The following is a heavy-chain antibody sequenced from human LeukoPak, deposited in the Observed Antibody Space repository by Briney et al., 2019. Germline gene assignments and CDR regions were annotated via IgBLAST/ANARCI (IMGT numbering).Heavy chain of an antibody. CDR1: GFTFSSYA. CDR3: AKFVKGRPTTVTKAYDY. J-gene: IGHJ4*02. CDR2: ISGSGGST. V-gene: IGHV3-23*01. D-gene: IGHD4-17*01. Sequence: AGGSLRLSCAASGFTFSSYAMSWVRRAPGKGLEWVSAISGSGGSTYYADSVKGRFTISRDNSKNTLYLQMNSLRAEDTAVYYCAKFVKGRPTTVTKAYDYWGQGTLVTVSS.